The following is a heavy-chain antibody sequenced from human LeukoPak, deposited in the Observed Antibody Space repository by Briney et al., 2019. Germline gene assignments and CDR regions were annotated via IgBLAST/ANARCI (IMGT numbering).Heavy chain of an antibody. CDR1: GFTFSSYG. J-gene: IGHJ4*02. Sequence: PGGSLRLSCAASGFTFSSYGMNWVRQAPGKGLKWVSAISGSGGSTYYADSVKGRITISRDNSKNTLYLQMNSLRAEDTAVYYCAKGVGYCSGGSCQQFDYWGQGTLVTVSS. D-gene: IGHD2-15*01. CDR3: AKGVGYCSGGSCQQFDY. CDR2: ISGSGGST. V-gene: IGHV3-23*01.